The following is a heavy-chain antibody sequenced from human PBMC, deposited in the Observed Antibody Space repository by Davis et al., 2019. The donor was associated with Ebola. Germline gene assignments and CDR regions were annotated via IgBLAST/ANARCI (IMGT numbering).Heavy chain of an antibody. CDR3: ARLHGPYYYYGMDV. J-gene: IGHJ6*02. CDR1: GYTFTGYY. Sequence: AASVKVSCKASGYTFTGYYMHWVRQAPGQGLEWMGWINPNSGSTNYAQKLQGRVTMTTDTSTSTAYMELRSLRSDDTAVYYCARLHGPYYYYGMDVWVQGTTVTVSS. CDR2: INPNSGST. V-gene: IGHV1-2*02.